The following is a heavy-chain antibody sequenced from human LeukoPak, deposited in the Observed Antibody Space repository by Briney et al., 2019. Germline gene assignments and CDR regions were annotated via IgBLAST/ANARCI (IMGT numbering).Heavy chain of an antibody. Sequence: ASVKVSCKASGYTFISYGISWVRQAPGQGLEWMGWISTYNGNTNYAQKFQGRVTMTTDTSTSTAYMELRSLRSDDTAVYYCARNPVFPTNGSPPGGQGPLVTVS. J-gene: IGHJ1*01. CDR3: ARNPVFPTNGSPP. D-gene: IGHD5-24*01. CDR2: ISTYNGNT. V-gene: IGHV1-18*01. CDR1: GYTFISYG.